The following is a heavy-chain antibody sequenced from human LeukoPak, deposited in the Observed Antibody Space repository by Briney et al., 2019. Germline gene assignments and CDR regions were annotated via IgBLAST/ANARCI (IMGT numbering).Heavy chain of an antibody. CDR2: IYYSGST. Sequence: SETLSLTCTVSGGSISNYYWSWIRQPPGKGLEWIGYIYYSGSTNYNPSLMSRVTISVDTSKNQFSLRLRSVTAADTTVYYCARPSSEMATISGAFDIWGQGTMVTVSS. CDR3: ARPSSEMATISGAFDI. CDR1: GGSISNYY. D-gene: IGHD5-24*01. V-gene: IGHV4-59*08. J-gene: IGHJ3*02.